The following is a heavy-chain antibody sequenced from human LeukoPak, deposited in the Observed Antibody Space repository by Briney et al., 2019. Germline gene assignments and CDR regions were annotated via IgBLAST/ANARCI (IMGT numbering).Heavy chain of an antibody. Sequence: GGSLRLSCAASGFTFSSYWMSWVRQAPGKGLEWVANIKQDGSEKYYVDSVKGRFTISRDNAKNSLYLQMNSLRAEDTAVYYCARDRAVGANVAFDIWGQGTMVTVSS. D-gene: IGHD1-26*01. CDR3: ARDRAVGANVAFDI. V-gene: IGHV3-7*01. CDR2: IKQDGSEK. J-gene: IGHJ3*02. CDR1: GFTFSSYW.